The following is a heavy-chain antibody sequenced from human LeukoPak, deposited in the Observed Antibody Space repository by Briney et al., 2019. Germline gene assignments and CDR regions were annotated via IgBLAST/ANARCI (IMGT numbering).Heavy chain of an antibody. CDR3: AKDSSLLGSGRLGY. CDR1: GLTVSSSY. J-gene: IGHJ4*02. CDR2: IYNDGST. D-gene: IGHD6-19*01. Sequence: HPGGSLRLSCAASGLTVSSSYMSWVRQAPGKGLEWVSIIYNDGSTYYADSMKGRFTISRDNSKNTLYLQVNSLRAEDTAVYYCAKDSSLLGSGRLGYWGQGTLVTVSS. V-gene: IGHV3-53*01.